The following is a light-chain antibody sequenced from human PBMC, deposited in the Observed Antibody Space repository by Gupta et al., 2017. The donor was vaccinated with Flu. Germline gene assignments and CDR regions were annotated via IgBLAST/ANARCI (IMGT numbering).Light chain of an antibody. CDR2: GAS. J-gene: IGKJ1*01. CDR3: HQYGSSPRT. CDR1: QSVSSNY. Sequence: GTLSLSPGERATLSCRASQSVSSNYLAWYQQKPGQAPRLLIYGASIRATGIPDRFSGSGSGTDFTLTISRLEPEDFAVYYCHQYGSSPRTFGQGTXVEI. V-gene: IGKV3-20*01.